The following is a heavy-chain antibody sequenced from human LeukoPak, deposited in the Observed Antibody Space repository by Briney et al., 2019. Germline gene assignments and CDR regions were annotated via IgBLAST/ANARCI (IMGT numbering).Heavy chain of an antibody. J-gene: IGHJ4*02. V-gene: IGHV4-31*03. Sequence: PSETLSLTCTVSGGSISSGGYYWSWIRQHPGKGLEWIGYIYYSGSTYYNPSLKSRVTISVDTSKNQFSLKLSSVTAADTAVYYCARVRTAVGTFDYWGQGTLVTVSS. CDR1: GGSISSGGYY. D-gene: IGHD6-19*01. CDR2: IYYSGST. CDR3: ARVRTAVGTFDY.